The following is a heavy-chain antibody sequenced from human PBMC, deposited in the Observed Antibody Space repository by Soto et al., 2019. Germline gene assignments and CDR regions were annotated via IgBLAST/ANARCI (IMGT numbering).Heavy chain of an antibody. J-gene: IGHJ4*02. CDR1: GFTFSGHY. Sequence: GVLRLSCEGSGFTFSGHYMDWVRQAPGKGLEWLGRIRNKPNGHTTEHAASVKGRFTISRDDSKNSVYLQMNSLKSEDTAVYYCSTTVITAPLFEYWGQGTLVTVSS. D-gene: IGHD3-16*01. CDR2: IRNKPNGHTT. CDR3: STTVITAPLFEY. V-gene: IGHV3-72*01.